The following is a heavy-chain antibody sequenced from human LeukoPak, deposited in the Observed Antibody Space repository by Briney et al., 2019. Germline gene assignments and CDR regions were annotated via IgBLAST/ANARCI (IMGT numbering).Heavy chain of an antibody. CDR2: INPNSGGT. Sequence: LVASVKVSCKASGYTFTGYYMHWVRQAPGQGLEWMGWINPNSGGTNYAQKFQGRVTMTRDTSISTAYMELSRLRSDDTAVYYCARAQYQLLFMSAFDIWGQGTMVTVSS. V-gene: IGHV1-2*03. CDR3: ARAQYQLLFMSAFDI. CDR1: GYTFTGYY. D-gene: IGHD2-2*01. J-gene: IGHJ3*02.